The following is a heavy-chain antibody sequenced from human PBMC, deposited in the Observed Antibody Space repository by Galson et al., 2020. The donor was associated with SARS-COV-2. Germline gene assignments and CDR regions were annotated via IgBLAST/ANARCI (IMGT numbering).Heavy chain of an antibody. J-gene: IGHJ6*02. Sequence: SVKVSCKASGGTFSSYTISWVRQAPGQGLEWMGRIIPILGIANYAQKFQGRVTITADKSTSTAYMELSSLRSEDTAVYYCARDPMGTLDYYYGMDVWGQGTTVTVSS. CDR2: IIPILGIA. CDR3: ARDPMGTLDYYYGMDV. V-gene: IGHV1-69*04. CDR1: GGTFSSYT. D-gene: IGHD1-1*01.